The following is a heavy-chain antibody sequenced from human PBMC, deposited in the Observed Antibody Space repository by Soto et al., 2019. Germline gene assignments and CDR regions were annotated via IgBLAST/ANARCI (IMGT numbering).Heavy chain of an antibody. D-gene: IGHD3-16*01. CDR2: VYYTGST. CDR1: GGTIRHFY. CDR3: ARTVLGPVLFSYCFGDYY. J-gene: IGHJ6*01. V-gene: IGHV4-59*08. Sequence: SETLSLTCTVSGGTIRHFYWSWIRQPPGKGLEWIGYVYYTGSTSYNPSLKRRVTFSADSSRGQFSLRLNSVTAADTAVYYCARTVLGPVLFSYCFGDYY.